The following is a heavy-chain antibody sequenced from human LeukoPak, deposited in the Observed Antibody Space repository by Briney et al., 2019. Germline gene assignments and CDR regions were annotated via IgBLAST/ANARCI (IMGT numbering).Heavy chain of an antibody. CDR1: GGSISGYY. CDR2: ISSSGST. V-gene: IGHV4-4*07. Sequence: PSETLSLTCTVSGGSISGYYWSWIRQPAGKGLEWIGRISSSGSTNYNPSLKSRVTISVDTSKNQFSLKLNSVTAADTAVYYCARYDVWGSYRAFDYWGQGTLVTVSS. CDR3: ARYDVWGSYRAFDY. D-gene: IGHD3-16*02. J-gene: IGHJ4*02.